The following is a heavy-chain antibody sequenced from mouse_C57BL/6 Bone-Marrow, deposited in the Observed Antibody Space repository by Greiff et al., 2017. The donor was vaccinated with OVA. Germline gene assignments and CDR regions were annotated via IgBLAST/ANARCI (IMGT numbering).Heavy chain of an antibody. D-gene: IGHD1-1*01. CDR1: GFSLPSYC. J-gene: IGHJ1*03. CDR3: AKTHYGSSRWYFDV. CDR2: IWRGGST. V-gene: IGHV2-5*01. Sequence: QVQLQQSGPGLVQPSQSLSITCTVSGFSLPSYCVHWVRQSPGKGLEWLGVIWRGGSTDYNAAFMSRLSITKDNSKSQVFFKMNSLQADDTAIYYCAKTHYGSSRWYFDVWGTGTTVTVSS.